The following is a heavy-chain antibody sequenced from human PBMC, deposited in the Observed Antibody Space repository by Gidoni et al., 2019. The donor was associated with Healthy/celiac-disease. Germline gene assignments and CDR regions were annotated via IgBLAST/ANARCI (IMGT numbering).Heavy chain of an antibody. CDR3: TTEQGTEYFQH. V-gene: IGHV3-15*01. D-gene: IGHD3-10*01. J-gene: IGHJ1*01. CDR1: GFTFSNAW. CDR2: IKSKTDGGTT. Sequence: EVQLVQSGGGLVKPGGSLRVAGAASGFTFSNAWISWVRQAPGQGLEWVGRIKSKTDGGTTDYAAPVKGRFTISRDDSKNTLYLQMNSLKTEDTAVYYCTTEQGTEYFQHWGQGTLVTVSS.